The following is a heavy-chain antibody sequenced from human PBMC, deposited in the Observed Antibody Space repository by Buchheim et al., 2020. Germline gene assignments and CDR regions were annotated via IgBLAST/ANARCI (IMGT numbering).Heavy chain of an antibody. CDR2: IHPTGSA. CDR1: GDSISSYY. Sequence: QVQLQESGAGLVKPSETLSLTCSVSGDSISSYYWAWIRQPPGKGLEYIGFIHPTGSANYNPSLKSRVTMSVDTSKNQFSLTLTSMTAADTAVYYCARDSGTTGIDSWGQGTL. D-gene: IGHD1-7*01. J-gene: IGHJ4*02. CDR3: ARDSGTTGIDS. V-gene: IGHV4-59*01.